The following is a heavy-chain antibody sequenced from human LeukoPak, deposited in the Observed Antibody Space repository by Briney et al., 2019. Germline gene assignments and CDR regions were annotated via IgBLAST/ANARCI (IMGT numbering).Heavy chain of an antibody. CDR1: GFTFSSYE. CDR3: ARVSEGAFDY. J-gene: IGHJ4*02. D-gene: IGHD3-16*01. V-gene: IGHV3-48*03. Sequence: GGSLRLSCAASGFTFSSYEMNWVRQAPGKGLEWVSYISSSGSTIYYADSVKGRFTISRDNAKNSLYLQMNSLRAEDTAVYYCARVSEGAFDYWGQGTLVTVSS. CDR2: ISSSGSTI.